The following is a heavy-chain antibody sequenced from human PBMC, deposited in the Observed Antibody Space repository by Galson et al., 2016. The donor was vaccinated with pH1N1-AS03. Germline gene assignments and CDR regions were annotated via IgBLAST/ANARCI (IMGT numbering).Heavy chain of an antibody. CDR3: ARIPATGGMDV. CDR1: EFSLTTSGMR. D-gene: IGHD5-12*01. J-gene: IGHJ6*02. V-gene: IGHV2-70*04. Sequence: PALVKPTQTLSLTCTFSEFSLTTSGMRVSWIRQPQGKALEWLARIDWDDNKFYSTSLKTRLTISKDTSKNQVVLTMTNVDPVDTATYYCARIPATGGMDVWGQGTTVTVSS. CDR2: IDWDDNK.